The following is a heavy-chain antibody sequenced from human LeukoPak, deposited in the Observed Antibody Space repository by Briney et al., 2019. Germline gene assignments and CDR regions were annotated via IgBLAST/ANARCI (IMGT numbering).Heavy chain of an antibody. J-gene: IGHJ4*02. D-gene: IGHD6-13*01. V-gene: IGHV4-34*01. CDR2: INHSGST. CDR1: GGSFSDYY. Sequence: SETLSLTCAVYGGSFSDYYWGWIRQPPGRGLEWIGEINHSGSTNYNPSLKSRVTISVDTSKNQFSLKLSSVTAADTAVYYCARRLAAAGAFDCWGQGTLVTVSS. CDR3: ARRLAAAGAFDC.